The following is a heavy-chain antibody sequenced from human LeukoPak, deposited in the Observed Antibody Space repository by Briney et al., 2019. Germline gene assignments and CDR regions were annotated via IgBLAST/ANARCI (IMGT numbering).Heavy chain of an antibody. CDR2: IYSGGST. Sequence: PGGSLRLSCAASGFTVSSNYMSWVRQAPGKGLEWVSVIYSGGSTYYADSVKGRFTVSRDNSKNTLYLQMNSLRAEDTAVYYCARAGYYGDHDYWGQGTLVTVSS. V-gene: IGHV3-66*02. D-gene: IGHD4-17*01. J-gene: IGHJ4*02. CDR1: GFTVSSNY. CDR3: ARAGYYGDHDY.